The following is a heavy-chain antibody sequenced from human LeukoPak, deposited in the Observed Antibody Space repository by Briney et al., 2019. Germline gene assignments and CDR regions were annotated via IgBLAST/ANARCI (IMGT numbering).Heavy chain of an antibody. D-gene: IGHD3-10*01. CDR2: IYYSGST. CDR3: ARGGRGSGSDYWYLDL. V-gene: IGHV4-31*03. CDR1: GDSITSGGYY. J-gene: IGHJ2*01. Sequence: SETLSLTCTVSGDSITSGGYYWSWVRQHPGKGLEWIGYIYYSGSTYYNPSRKSRLTMTVDTSNNHFSLKLSSVTAADTAVYFCARGGRGSGSDYWYLDLWGRGTLVTVSS.